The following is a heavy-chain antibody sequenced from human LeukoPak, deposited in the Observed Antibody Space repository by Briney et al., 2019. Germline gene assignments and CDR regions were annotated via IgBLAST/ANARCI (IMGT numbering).Heavy chain of an antibody. D-gene: IGHD3-9*01. CDR3: TRVYYDILTGWDYYFDY. V-gene: IGHV3-49*04. Sequence: GGSLRLSCTASGFTFGDYAMSWVRQAPGKGLEWVGFIRSKAYGGTTEYAASVKGRFTISRDDSKSIAYLQMNSLETEDTAVYYCTRVYYDILTGWDYYFDYWGQGTLVTVSS. CDR2: IRSKAYGGTT. J-gene: IGHJ4*02. CDR1: GFTFGDYA.